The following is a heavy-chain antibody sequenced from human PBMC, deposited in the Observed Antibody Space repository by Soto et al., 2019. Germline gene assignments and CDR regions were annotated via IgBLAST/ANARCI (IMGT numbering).Heavy chain of an antibody. J-gene: IGHJ4*02. Sequence: GGSLRLSCAASGFTFSSYSMNWVRQAPGKGLEWVSGTSWNSGSIGYADSVKGRFTISRDNAKNSLYLQMNSLRAEDTALYYCAKDFLADILTGPGDYWGQGTLVTVSS. CDR3: AKDFLADILTGPGDY. CDR1: GFTFSSYS. V-gene: IGHV3-9*01. CDR2: TSWNSGSI. D-gene: IGHD3-9*01.